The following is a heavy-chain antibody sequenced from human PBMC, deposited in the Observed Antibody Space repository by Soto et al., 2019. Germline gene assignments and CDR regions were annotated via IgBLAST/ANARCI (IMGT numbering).Heavy chain of an antibody. CDR2: ISYDGSNK. V-gene: IGHV3-30-3*01. CDR3: AGGSGYYYLEDY. D-gene: IGHD3-22*01. J-gene: IGHJ4*02. CDR1: GFTFSSYA. Sequence: QVQLVESGGGVVQPGRSLRLSCAASGFTFSSYAMHWVRQAPGKGLEWVAVISYDGSNKYYADSVKGRFTISRDNSKNPLYLQMNSLRAEDTAVYYCAGGSGYYYLEDYWGQGTLVTVSS.